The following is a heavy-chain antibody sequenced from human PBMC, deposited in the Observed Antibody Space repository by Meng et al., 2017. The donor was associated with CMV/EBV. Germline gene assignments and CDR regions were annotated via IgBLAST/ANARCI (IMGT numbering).Heavy chain of an antibody. CDR3: ASQGLNDYYDAGMGAFDI. CDR1: GYSFTSYW. V-gene: IGHV5-51*01. CDR2: IYPGDSDT. J-gene: IGHJ3*02. Sequence: GESLKISWKGSGYSFTSYWIGWVRQMPGKGLEWMGIIYPGDSDTRYSPSFQGQVTISADKSISTAYLQWSSLKASDTAMYYCASQGLNDYYDAGMGAFDIWGQGTMVTVSS. D-gene: IGHD3-10*01.